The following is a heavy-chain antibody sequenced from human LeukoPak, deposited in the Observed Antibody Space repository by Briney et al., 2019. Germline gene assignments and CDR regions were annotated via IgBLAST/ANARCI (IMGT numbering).Heavy chain of an antibody. CDR2: INHSGST. CDR1: GGSFSGYY. Sequence: SETLSLTCAVYGGSFSGYYWSWIRQPPGKGLEWIGEINHSGSTNYNPSLKSRVTISVDTSKNQFSLKLSSVTAADTAVYYCARAVSYYYGSGSYYKNWGQGTLVAVSS. J-gene: IGHJ4*02. CDR3: ARAVSYYYGSGSYYKN. V-gene: IGHV4-34*01. D-gene: IGHD3-10*01.